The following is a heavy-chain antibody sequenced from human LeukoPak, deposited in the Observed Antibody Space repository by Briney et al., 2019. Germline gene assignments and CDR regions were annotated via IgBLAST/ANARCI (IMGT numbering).Heavy chain of an antibody. CDR2: ISYDGSNK. D-gene: IGHD5-18*01. CDR3: AKGIRGYSYGPLGHNMDV. V-gene: IGHV3-30*18. CDR1: GFTFSSYG. J-gene: IGHJ6*03. Sequence: GGSLRLSCAASGFTFSSYGMHWVRQAPGKGLEWVAVISYDGSNKYYADSVKGRFTISRDNSKNTLYLQMNSLRAEDTAVYYCAKGIRGYSYGPLGHNMDVWGKGTTVTVSS.